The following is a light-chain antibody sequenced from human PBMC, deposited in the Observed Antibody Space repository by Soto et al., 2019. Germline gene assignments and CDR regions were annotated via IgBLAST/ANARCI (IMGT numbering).Light chain of an antibody. J-gene: IGKJ5*01. CDR3: QQRSTCLPIP. CDR1: QSVKTF. Sequence: DMMWAQSGQSVDLAGGGSANLSCRASQSVKTFLVWYQQRPGQAPRLLIHDASHRAAGIPARFSGSGFGTDFTITISSLDRDDAAPSYCQQRSTCLPIPFRPGTRLEIK. CDR2: DAS. V-gene: IGKV3-11*01.